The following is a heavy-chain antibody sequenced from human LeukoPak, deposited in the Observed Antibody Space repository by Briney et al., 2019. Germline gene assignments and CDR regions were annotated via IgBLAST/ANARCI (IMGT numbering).Heavy chain of an antibody. V-gene: IGHV3-48*03. CDR3: ATNGVYGDYVADY. D-gene: IGHD4-17*01. Sequence: PGGSLRLSCAASGFTFSSYEMNWVRQAPGKGLEWVSYISSSGSTIYYADSVKGRFTISRDNAKNSLYLQMNSLRAEDTAVYYCATNGVYGDYVADYWGQGTLVTVSS. CDR1: GFTFSSYE. CDR2: ISSSGSTI. J-gene: IGHJ4*02.